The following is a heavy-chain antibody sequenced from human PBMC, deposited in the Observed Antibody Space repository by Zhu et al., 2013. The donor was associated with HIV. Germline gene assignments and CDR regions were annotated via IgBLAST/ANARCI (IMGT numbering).Heavy chain of an antibody. D-gene: IGHD3-22*01. CDR1: GGTFSSYT. J-gene: IGHJ4*02. CDR2: IIPILGIA. CDR3: ASTGDFFARPRGKIYDSSGYYRYYFDY. V-gene: IGHV1-69*02. Sequence: QVQLVQSGAEVKKPGSSVKVSCKASGGTFSSYTISWVRQAPGQGLEWMGRIIPILGIANYAQKFQGRVTITADKSTSTAYMELSSLRSEDTAVYYCASTGDFFARPRGKIYDSSGYYRYYFDYWGQGTLVTVSS.